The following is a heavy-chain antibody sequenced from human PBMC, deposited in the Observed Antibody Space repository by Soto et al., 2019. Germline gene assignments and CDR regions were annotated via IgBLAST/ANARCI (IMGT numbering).Heavy chain of an antibody. CDR1: GFTFSSYA. Sequence: EVQLLESGGGLVQPGGSLRLSCAASGFTFSSYAMSWVRQAPGKGLEWVSAISGSGGSTYYADSVKGRFTISRDNSKNTLYLQMNSLRAEDTAVYYWAKRSTVATMYYYYYGMDVWGQGTTVTVSS. V-gene: IGHV3-23*01. D-gene: IGHD5-12*01. CDR2: ISGSGGST. J-gene: IGHJ6*02. CDR3: AKRSTVATMYYYYYGMDV.